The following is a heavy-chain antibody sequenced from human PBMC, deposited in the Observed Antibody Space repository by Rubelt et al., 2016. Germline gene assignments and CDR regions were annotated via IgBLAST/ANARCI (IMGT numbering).Heavy chain of an antibody. CDR1: GFTFSHYW. J-gene: IGHJ4*02. V-gene: IGHV3-21*04. D-gene: IGHD5-18*01. Sequence: EVQLVESGGGLVQPGGSLRLSCAASGFTFSHYWMSWVRQVPGKGLEWVSSISSSSSYIYYADSVKGRFTISRDNAKNALDMQMNSLRAEDTAVYYGAKDRGYSYGSIFDSWGPGTLVTVSS. CDR3: AKDRGYSYGSIFDS. CDR2: ISSSSSYI.